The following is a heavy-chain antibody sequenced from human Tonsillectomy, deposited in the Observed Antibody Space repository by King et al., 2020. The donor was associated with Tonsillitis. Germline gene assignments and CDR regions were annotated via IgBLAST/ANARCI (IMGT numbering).Heavy chain of an antibody. CDR1: GGTFSSHA. V-gene: IGHV1-69*01. D-gene: IGHD2-21*02. CDR2: IVPILGPP. CDR3: ARGGPSLVTYYFDY. J-gene: IGHJ4*02. Sequence: QLVQSGAEVKKPGSSVKVSCKASGGTFSSHAIGWARQAPGQGLEWMGGIVPILGPPNYAQKFQGRVTITADESTSTAYMELGSLIFEDTAVYYCARGGPSLVTYYFDYWGQGTLVTVSS.